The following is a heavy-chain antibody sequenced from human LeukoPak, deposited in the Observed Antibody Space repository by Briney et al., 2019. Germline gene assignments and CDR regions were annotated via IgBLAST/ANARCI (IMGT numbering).Heavy chain of an antibody. CDR1: RFTFGDYA. D-gene: IGHD3-10*01. Sequence: GGSLRLSCTASRFTFGDYAMNWVRQAPGKGLEWVGFIRSNAYGGTTEYAASVKGRFTISRDDSKSIAYLQMNSLKAEDTAVYYCTRYRGYFDYWGPGTLVTVSS. V-gene: IGHV3-49*04. CDR3: TRYRGYFDY. CDR2: IRSNAYGGTT. J-gene: IGHJ4*02.